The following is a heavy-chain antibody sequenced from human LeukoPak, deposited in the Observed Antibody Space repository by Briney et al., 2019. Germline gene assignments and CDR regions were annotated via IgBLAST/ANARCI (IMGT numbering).Heavy chain of an antibody. CDR2: IIPILGIA. Sequence: SVKVSCKASGGTFSSYAISWVRQAPGKGLEWMGRIIPILGIANYAQKFQGRVTITADKSTSTAYMELSSLRSEDTAVYYCARGSGTMIVVVKAFDIWGQGTMLTVSS. J-gene: IGHJ3*02. V-gene: IGHV1-69*04. CDR3: ARGSGTMIVVVKAFDI. D-gene: IGHD3-22*01. CDR1: GGTFSSYA.